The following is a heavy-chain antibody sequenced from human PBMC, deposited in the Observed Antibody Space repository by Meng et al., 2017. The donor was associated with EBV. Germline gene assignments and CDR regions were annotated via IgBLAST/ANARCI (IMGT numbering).Heavy chain of an antibody. Sequence: QITLKESGPTRVKPTLTLTLTCTFSVFSLSTRGVGVRWIRQPPGKALEWLALIYWDDDKRYSPSLKSRLTITKDTSKNQVVLTMTNMDPVDAATYYCAHIIAARPFDYWGQGTLVTVSS. D-gene: IGHD6-6*01. CDR3: AHIIAARPFDY. J-gene: IGHJ4*02. CDR2: IYWDDDK. V-gene: IGHV2-5*02. CDR1: VFSLSTRGVG.